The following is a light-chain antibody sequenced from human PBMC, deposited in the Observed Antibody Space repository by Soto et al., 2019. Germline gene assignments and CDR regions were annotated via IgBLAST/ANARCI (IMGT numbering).Light chain of an antibody. J-gene: IGKJ1*01. CDR2: GTS. CDR1: QSVSSDN. V-gene: IGKV3-20*01. Sequence: EIVLTQSPGTLSLSPGERATLSCRASQSVSSDNLAWYQQKPGQAPRVLIYGTSSRANGIPDRFSGSGYGTDFTLTISRLEPEDFAVYYCKHFSTSPPWTFGQGTKVDIK. CDR3: KHFSTSPPWT.